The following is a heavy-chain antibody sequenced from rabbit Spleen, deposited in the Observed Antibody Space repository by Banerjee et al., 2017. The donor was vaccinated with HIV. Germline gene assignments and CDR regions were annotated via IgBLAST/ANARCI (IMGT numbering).Heavy chain of an antibody. V-gene: IGHV1S7*01. J-gene: IGHJ4*01. CDR2: IDHVFGIT. D-gene: IGHD8-1*01. Sequence: QLEESAGGLVQPGGSLKLSCKASGFTLSSYYMNWVRQAPGKGLEWIGYIDHVFGITYYANWVNGRFSISRENAQNTVFLQMTSLTAADTATYFCARDGAGGSYFALWGPGTLVTVS. CDR3: ARDGAGGSYFAL. CDR1: GFTLSSYY.